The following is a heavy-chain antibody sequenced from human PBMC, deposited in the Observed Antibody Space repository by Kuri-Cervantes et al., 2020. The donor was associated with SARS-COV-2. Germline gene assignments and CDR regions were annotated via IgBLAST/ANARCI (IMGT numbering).Heavy chain of an antibody. V-gene: IGHV3-23*01. CDR3: AKDFMATLGGVPAAISGWFDP. CDR2: ISGSGGST. CDR1: GFTFSSYA. Sequence: LSLTCAASGFTFSSYAMHWVRQAPGKGLEWVSAISGSGGSTYYADSVKGRFTISRDNSKNTLYLQMNSLRAEDTAVYYCAKDFMATLGGVPAAISGWFDPWGQGTLVTVSS. J-gene: IGHJ5*02. D-gene: IGHD2-2*01.